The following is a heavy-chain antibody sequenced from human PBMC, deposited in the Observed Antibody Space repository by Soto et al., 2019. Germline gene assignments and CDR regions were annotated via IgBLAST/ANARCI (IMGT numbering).Heavy chain of an antibody. J-gene: IGHJ4*02. Sequence: ASVKVSCKASGYTFTSYGISWVRQAPGQGLEWMGWISAYNGNTNYAQKLQGRVTMTTDTSTSTAYMELRSLRSDDTAVYYCAREDCSGGSCYPYFDYWGQGTLVTVS. CDR3: AREDCSGGSCYPYFDY. V-gene: IGHV1-18*04. CDR2: ISAYNGNT. CDR1: GYTFTSYG. D-gene: IGHD2-15*01.